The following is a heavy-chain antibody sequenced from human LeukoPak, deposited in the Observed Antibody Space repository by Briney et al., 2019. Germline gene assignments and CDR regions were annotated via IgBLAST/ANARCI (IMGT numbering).Heavy chain of an antibody. V-gene: IGHV3-48*04. CDR2: ISSSSITI. J-gene: IGHJ3*02. CDR3: ARDRDDDSSGSIDDAFDI. D-gene: IGHD3-22*01. Sequence: GGSLRLSCAASGFTFSGYSMNWVRQAPGKGLEWVSYISSSSITIYYADSVKGRFTISRDNAKRSLYLQMNSLRAEDTAVYYCARDRDDDSSGSIDDAFDIWGQGTMVTVSS. CDR1: GFTFSGYS.